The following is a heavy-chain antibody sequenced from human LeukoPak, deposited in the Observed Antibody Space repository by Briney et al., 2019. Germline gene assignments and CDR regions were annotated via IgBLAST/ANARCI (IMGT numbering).Heavy chain of an antibody. J-gene: IGHJ5*02. D-gene: IGHD3-9*01. CDR3: ARENYDILTGYYSLNWFDP. CDR2: IIPILGIA. Sequence: SVTVSCMASGGTFSSYAISWVRQAPGQGLDWMGRIIPILGIANYAQKFQGRVTITADKSTSTAYMELSSLRSEDTAVYYCARENYDILTGYYSLNWFDPWGQGTLVTVSS. CDR1: GGTFSSYA. V-gene: IGHV1-69*04.